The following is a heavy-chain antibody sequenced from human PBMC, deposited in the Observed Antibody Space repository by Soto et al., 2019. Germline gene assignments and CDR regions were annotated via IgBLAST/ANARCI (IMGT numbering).Heavy chain of an antibody. CDR1: GGTFSSYA. D-gene: IGHD3-3*01. V-gene: IGHV1-69*01. Sequence: QVQLVQSGAEVKKPGSSVKVSCKASGGTFSSYAISWVRQAPGQGLAWMGGIIPICGTANYAQKFQGRVTITADESTSTASMELSSLRSEDTAVYYCARGFKFGPIFGVDHAFDIWGQGTLVTVSS. CDR3: ARGFKFGPIFGVDHAFDI. CDR2: IIPICGTA. J-gene: IGHJ3*02.